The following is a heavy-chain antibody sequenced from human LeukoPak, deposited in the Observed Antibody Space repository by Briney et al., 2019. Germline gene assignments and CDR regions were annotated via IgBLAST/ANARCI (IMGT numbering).Heavy chain of an antibody. CDR2: INPNSGGT. CDR3: ARLLGGDYDADY. Sequence: ASVKVSCTASGYTFTGYYMHWVRQAPGQGLEWMGRINPNSGGTNYAQKFQGRVTMTRDTSISTAYMELSRLRSDDTAVYYCARLLGGDYDADYWGQGTLVTVSS. V-gene: IGHV1-2*06. J-gene: IGHJ4*02. CDR1: GYTFTGYY. D-gene: IGHD4-17*01.